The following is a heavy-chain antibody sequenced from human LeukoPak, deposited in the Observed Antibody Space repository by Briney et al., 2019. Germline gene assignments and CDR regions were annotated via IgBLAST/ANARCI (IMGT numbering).Heavy chain of an antibody. CDR3: ARGSNSALDI. J-gene: IGHJ3*02. CDR2: AYYRYTWSN. CDR1: GDTVSSFGVA. V-gene: IGHV6-1*01. Sequence: SQTLSLTCAISGDTVSSFGVAWNWIRQSPSRGLESLRSAYYRYTWSNDYAPSLRSLIINNPDTSQNQSSLQLNSVTPDDTAVYYCARGSNSALDIWGQGTMVTVSS.